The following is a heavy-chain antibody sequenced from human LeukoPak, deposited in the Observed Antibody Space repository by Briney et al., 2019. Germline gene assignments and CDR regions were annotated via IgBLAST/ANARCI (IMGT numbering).Heavy chain of an antibody. V-gene: IGHV1-8*03. Sequence: ASVKVSCKASGYTFTSYDINWVRQATGQGLEWMGWMNPNSGNTGYAQKFQGRVTITRNTSISTAYMELSSLRSEDTAVYYCARVVLGIAARPTFFDYWGQGTLVTVSS. D-gene: IGHD6-6*01. CDR3: ARVVLGIAARPTFFDY. CDR2: MNPNSGNT. J-gene: IGHJ4*02. CDR1: GYTFTSYD.